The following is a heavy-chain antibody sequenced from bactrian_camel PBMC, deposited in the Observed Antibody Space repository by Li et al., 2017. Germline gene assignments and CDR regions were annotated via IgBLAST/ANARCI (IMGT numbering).Heavy chain of an antibody. CDR3: THSALPVALRGEYKY. V-gene: IGHV3S1*01. J-gene: IGHJ4*01. D-gene: IGHD6*01. Sequence: HVQLVESGGGLVQPGGSLRLSCAASGFTFSSYWMYWVRQAPGKGLEWVSTINSGGGSTYYVDSVKGRFTISRDNSKNTVYLQMNSLKSEDTALYYCTHSALPVALRGEYKYWGQGTQVTVS. CDR2: INSGGGST. CDR1: GFTFSSYW.